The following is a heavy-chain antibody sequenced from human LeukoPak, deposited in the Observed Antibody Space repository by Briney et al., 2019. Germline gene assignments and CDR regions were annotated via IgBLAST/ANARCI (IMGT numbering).Heavy chain of an antibody. Sequence: ASVKVSCKPSGYTFTGYYLHWVRQAPGQAFEWMGWMNPNTGATMYSQKFQGRVTMSRDTSISTAYMDLNSLRSDDSAVYYCARDRVGSGWTRPFYFEFWGQGSLVTVSS. V-gene: IGHV1-2*02. CDR2: MNPNTGAT. D-gene: IGHD6-19*01. J-gene: IGHJ4*02. CDR1: GYTFTGYY. CDR3: ARDRVGSGWTRPFYFEF.